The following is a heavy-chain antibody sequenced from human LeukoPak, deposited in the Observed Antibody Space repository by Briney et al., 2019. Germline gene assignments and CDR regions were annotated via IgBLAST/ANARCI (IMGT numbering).Heavy chain of an antibody. CDR1: GFTFGDYA. J-gene: IGHJ4*02. CDR2: ISWNSGSI. CDR3: AKARYSSGWYEFDY. V-gene: IGHV3-9*03. D-gene: IGHD6-19*01. Sequence: PGGSLRLSCAASGFTFGDYAMHWVRQAPGKGLEWVSGISWNSGSIGYADSVKGRFTISRDNAKNSLYLQMNSLRAEDMALYYCAKARYSSGWYEFDYWGQGTLVTVSS.